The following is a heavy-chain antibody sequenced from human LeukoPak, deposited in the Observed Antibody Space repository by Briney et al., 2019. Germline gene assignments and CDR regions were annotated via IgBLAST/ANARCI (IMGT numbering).Heavy chain of an antibody. J-gene: IGHJ3*02. Sequence: PGGSLRLSCAASGFTFSSYGMHWVRQAPGKGLEWVAVISYDGSNKYYADSVKGRFTISRDNSVNTLYLQMNSLRAEDTAVYYCAKSKAGSYAFDIWGQGTMVTVSS. V-gene: IGHV3-30*18. D-gene: IGHD3-10*01. CDR1: GFTFSSYG. CDR3: AKSKAGSYAFDI. CDR2: ISYDGSNK.